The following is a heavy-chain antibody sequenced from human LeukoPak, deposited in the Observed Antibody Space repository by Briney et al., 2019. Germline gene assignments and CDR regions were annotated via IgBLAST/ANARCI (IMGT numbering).Heavy chain of an antibody. CDR1: GFTFSMYW. J-gene: IGHJ4*02. CDR3: ARDLLTGYFTDLTTFDY. CDR2: IKQDGSEK. Sequence: GGSLRLSCAASGFTFSMYWMSWVRQAPGKGLEWVANIKQDGSEKYYVDSVKGRFTISGDNAKNSLYLQMNSLRADDTAVYYCARDLLTGYFTDLTTFDYWGQGNLVTVSS. V-gene: IGHV3-7*01. D-gene: IGHD3-9*01.